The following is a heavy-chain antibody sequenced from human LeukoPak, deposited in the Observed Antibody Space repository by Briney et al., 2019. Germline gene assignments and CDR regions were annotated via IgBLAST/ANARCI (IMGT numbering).Heavy chain of an antibody. D-gene: IGHD3-10*01. Sequence: PGGSLRLSRAASGFTFSDYYMSWIRQAPGRGLEWVSYICSSGSTIYFADSVKGRFTIPRDNAKNSLYLQMYSLRAEDTAVYYCARGNRIVRGLDYWGQGTLVTVS. CDR2: ICSSGSTI. J-gene: IGHJ4*02. CDR3: ARGNRIVRGLDY. CDR1: GFTFSDYY. V-gene: IGHV3-11*04.